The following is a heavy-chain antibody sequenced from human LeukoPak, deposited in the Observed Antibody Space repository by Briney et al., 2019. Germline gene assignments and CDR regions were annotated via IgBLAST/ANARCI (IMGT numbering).Heavy chain of an antibody. CDR2: INPNSGGT. V-gene: IGHV1-2*02. J-gene: IGHJ4*02. D-gene: IGHD6-13*01. CDR3: ARAGSSSRWVNDY. CDR1: GYTFTGYY. Sequence: GASVKVSCKASGYTFTGYYMHWVRQDPGQGLEWMGWINPNSGGTNYAQKFQGRVAMARDTSISTADMERSRLRSDDTAVFYCARAGSSSRWVNDYWGQGTLVTVSS.